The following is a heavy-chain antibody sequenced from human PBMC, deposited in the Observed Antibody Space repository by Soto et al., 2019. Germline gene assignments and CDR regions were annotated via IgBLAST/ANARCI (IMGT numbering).Heavy chain of an antibody. D-gene: IGHD3-10*01. Sequence: GGSLRLSCAASGFTFSSYWMSWVRQAPGKGLEWVANIKQDGSEKYYVDSVKGRFTISRDNAKNSLYLQMNSLRAEDTAVYYCARVRGGSGSYFPLNFDYWGQGTLVTVSS. J-gene: IGHJ4*02. V-gene: IGHV3-7*05. CDR2: IKQDGSEK. CDR3: ARVRGGSGSYFPLNFDY. CDR1: GFTFSSYW.